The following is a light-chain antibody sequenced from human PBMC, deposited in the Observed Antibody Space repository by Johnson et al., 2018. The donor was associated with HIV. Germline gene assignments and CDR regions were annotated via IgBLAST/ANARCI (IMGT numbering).Light chain of an antibody. Sequence: QSVLTQPPSVSAAPGQKVTISCSGSSSNIANNYVSWYQQLPGTAPKLLIYDNNKRPSGIPDRFSGSKSGTSATLGITGLQTGDEADYYCGTWDSSLSAYVFGTGTNVTVL. CDR3: GTWDSSLSAYV. J-gene: IGLJ1*01. CDR1: SSNIANNY. V-gene: IGLV1-51*01. CDR2: DNN.